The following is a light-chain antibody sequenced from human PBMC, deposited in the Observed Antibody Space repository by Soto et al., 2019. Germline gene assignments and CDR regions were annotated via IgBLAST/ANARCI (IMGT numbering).Light chain of an antibody. CDR3: CSYAGSSTVL. CDR1: SSDVGSYNL. CDR2: EGS. Sequence: QSAPTQPASVSGSPGQSITISCTGTSSDVGSYNLVSWYQQHPGKAPKLMIYEGSKRPSGVSYRFSGSKSGNTASLTISGLQAEDEADYYCCSYAGSSTVLFGGGTKPTVL. V-gene: IGLV2-23*01. J-gene: IGLJ3*02.